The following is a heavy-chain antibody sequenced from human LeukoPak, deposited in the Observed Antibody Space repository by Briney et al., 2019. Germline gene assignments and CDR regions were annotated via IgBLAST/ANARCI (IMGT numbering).Heavy chain of an antibody. V-gene: IGHV4-34*01. CDR3: ASSPTNYYDSSGYYVGFTN. J-gene: IGHJ4*02. D-gene: IGHD3-22*01. CDR1: GGSFSGYY. CDR2: INHSGST. Sequence: SETLSLTCAVYGGSFSGYYWSWIRQPPGKGLEWIGEINHSGSTNYNPSLKSRVTISVDTSKNQFSLKLSSVTAADTAVYYCASSPTNYYDSSGYYVGFTNWGQGTLVTVSS.